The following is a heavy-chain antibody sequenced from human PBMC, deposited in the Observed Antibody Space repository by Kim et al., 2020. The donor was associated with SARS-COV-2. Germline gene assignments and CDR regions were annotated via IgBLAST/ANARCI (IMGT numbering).Heavy chain of an antibody. CDR1: GYSFTSYW. D-gene: IGHD2-8*01. CDR3: VRFPLRTKMATTIPLLVGYGMDV. Sequence: GESLKISCKGSGYSFTSYWFGWVRQMPGKGLEWMGIIYHGDSDTRYSPSFQGQVNISADKSISTAYLQWSSLKASDTAMYYCVRFPLRTKMATTIPLLVGYGMDVWGQGTTVTVSS. V-gene: IGHV5-51*01. CDR2: IYHGDSDT. J-gene: IGHJ6*02.